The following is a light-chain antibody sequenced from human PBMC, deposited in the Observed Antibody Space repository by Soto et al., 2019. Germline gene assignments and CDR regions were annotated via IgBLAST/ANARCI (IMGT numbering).Light chain of an antibody. J-gene: IGLJ2*01. CDR1: SGSIASNY. CDR3: SSYTSITTVDVV. Sequence: NFMLTQPHSVSESPGKTVTISCTRSSGSIASNYVQWYQQRPGSAPTTVIYEDNQRPSGVPDRFSGSKSGNTASLTISGLQSEDEADYYCSSYTSITTVDVVFGGGTKLTVL. CDR2: EDN. V-gene: IGLV6-57*04.